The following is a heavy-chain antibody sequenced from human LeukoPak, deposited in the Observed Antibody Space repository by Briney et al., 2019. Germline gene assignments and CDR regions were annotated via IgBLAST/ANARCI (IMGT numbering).Heavy chain of an antibody. V-gene: IGHV3-11*04. CDR1: GFTFSDYY. D-gene: IGHD3-22*01. CDR2: ISSSGSTI. J-gene: IGHJ3*02. CDR3: AREWVVVPYDAFDI. Sequence: GGSLRLSCAASGFTFSDYYMSWIRQAPGKGLEWVSYISSSGSTIYYADSVKGRFTISRDNAKNSLYLQMNSLRAEDTAVYYCAREWVVVPYDAFDIWGQGTMVTVSS.